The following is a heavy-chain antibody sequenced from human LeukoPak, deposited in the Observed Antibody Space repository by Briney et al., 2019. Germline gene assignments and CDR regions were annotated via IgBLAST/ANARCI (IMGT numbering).Heavy chain of an antibody. D-gene: IGHD4-17*01. J-gene: IGHJ4*02. CDR3: ARGGSHGDYLDY. Sequence: ASVKVSCKASGYTFTSYYMHWVRQAPGQGLEWMGIINPSGGSTGYAQKFQGRVTMTRDTSTSTGYMELRSLRSEDAAVYYCARGGSHGDYLDYWGQGTLVTVSS. V-gene: IGHV1-46*01. CDR2: INPSGGST. CDR1: GYTFTSYY.